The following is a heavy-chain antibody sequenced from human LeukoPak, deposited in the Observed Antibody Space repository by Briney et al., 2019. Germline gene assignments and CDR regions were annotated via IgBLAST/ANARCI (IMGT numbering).Heavy chain of an antibody. V-gene: IGHV3-9*01. CDR1: GFTFDNYA. CDR3: AKGSTLVVAATHKETAYFDY. D-gene: IGHD2-15*01. J-gene: IGHJ4*02. CDR2: ISWNSGSI. Sequence: PGGSLRLSCAASGFTFDNYAMHWVRQAPGKGLEWVSGISWNSGSIGYADSVKGRFTISRDNAKNSLYLQMNSLRAEDTALYYCAKGSTLVVAATHKETAYFDYWGQGTLVTVSS.